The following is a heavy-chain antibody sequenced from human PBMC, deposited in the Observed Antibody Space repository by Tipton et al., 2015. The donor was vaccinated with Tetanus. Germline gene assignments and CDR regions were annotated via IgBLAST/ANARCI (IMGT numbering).Heavy chain of an antibody. V-gene: IGHV4-4*07. CDR1: GGSISNYY. CDR3: AREDVYYHDGSGFYAFDV. CDR2: IYVTGAT. J-gene: IGHJ3*01. Sequence: TLSLTCSVSGGSISNYYWNWIRQPAGKGLEWIGRIYVTGATNHSPALQSRVTMSIDRAKNQVSLTLTSVTAADAAMYYCAREDVYYHDGSGFYAFDVWGRGTMVAVSP. D-gene: IGHD3-22*01.